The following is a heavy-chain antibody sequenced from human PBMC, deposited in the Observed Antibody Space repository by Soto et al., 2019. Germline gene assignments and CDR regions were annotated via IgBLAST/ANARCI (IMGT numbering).Heavy chain of an antibody. D-gene: IGHD1-26*01. J-gene: IGHJ6*02. Sequence: SVKVSCKDSGGTFSSYAISWVRQAPGQGLEWMGGIIPIFGTANYAQKFQGRVTITADESTSTAYMELSSLRSEDTAVYYCATPVEGALDYYYGMDVWGQGTTVTVSS. CDR2: IIPIFGTA. CDR1: GGTFSSYA. V-gene: IGHV1-69*13. CDR3: ATPVEGALDYYYGMDV.